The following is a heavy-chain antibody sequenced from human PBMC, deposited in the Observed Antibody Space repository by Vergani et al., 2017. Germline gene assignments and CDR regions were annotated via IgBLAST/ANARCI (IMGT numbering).Heavy chain of an antibody. CDR1: GGTFSSYT. CDR3: AIMKTVGYYYGMDV. Sequence: QVQLVQSGAEVKKPGSSVKVSCKASGGTFSSYTISWVRQAPGQGLEWMGRIIPIHGIAKYAQKFQGRVTITADKSTRAAYMVRSILRSEDTAVYYCAIMKTVGYYYGMDVWGQGTTVTVSS. D-gene: IGHD4-23*01. J-gene: IGHJ6*02. CDR2: IIPIHGIA. V-gene: IGHV1-69*02.